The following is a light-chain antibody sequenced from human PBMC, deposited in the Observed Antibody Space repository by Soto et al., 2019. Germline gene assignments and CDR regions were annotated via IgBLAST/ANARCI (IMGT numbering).Light chain of an antibody. CDR3: QSYDSSLSGWV. J-gene: IGLJ3*02. Sequence: QSVLTQPPSVSGAPGQRVTISCTGTSSNIGAGHGVHWYQQLPGTAPKLLIYSNNNRPSGVPDRVSGSKSGTSASLAITGLQAEDEADYYCQSYDSSLSGWVFGGGTKVTVL. CDR2: SNN. V-gene: IGLV1-40*01. CDR1: SSNIGAGHG.